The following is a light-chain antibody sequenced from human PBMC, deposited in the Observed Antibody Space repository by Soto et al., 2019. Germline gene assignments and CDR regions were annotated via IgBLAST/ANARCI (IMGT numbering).Light chain of an antibody. CDR2: SNN. CDR1: SSNIGAFD. J-gene: IGLJ2*01. Sequence: QSVLTQPPSVSGAPGQRVTISCTGSSSNIGAFDVHWYQQLPGTAPKLLIYSNNNRPSGVPDRFSASKSGTSASLAITGLLTEDEADYYCQPYDSSLSAVVFGGGTKLTVL. CDR3: QPYDSSLSAVV. V-gene: IGLV1-40*01.